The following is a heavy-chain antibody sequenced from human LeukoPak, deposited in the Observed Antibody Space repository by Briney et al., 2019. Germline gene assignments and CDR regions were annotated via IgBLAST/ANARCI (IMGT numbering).Heavy chain of an antibody. CDR1: GFSFSSYA. Sequence: GGSLRLSCAASGFSFSSYAMSWVRQAPGKGLEWVSSISGSGGGTNSADSVKGRFTISRDNSKNTLYLQMNSLRAEDTAVYYCVHGVAAVPRYFDYWGQGTLVTVSS. CDR2: ISGSGGGT. J-gene: IGHJ4*02. D-gene: IGHD6-13*01. CDR3: VHGVAAVPRYFDY. V-gene: IGHV3-23*01.